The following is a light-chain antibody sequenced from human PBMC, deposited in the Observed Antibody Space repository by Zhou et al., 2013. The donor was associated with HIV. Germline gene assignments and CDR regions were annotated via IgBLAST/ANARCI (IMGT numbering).Light chain of an antibody. CDR1: EDIQDY. CDR2: DTS. V-gene: IGKV1-33*01. CDR3: LQHNLYPIT. Sequence: DIQMTQSPSSLSASLGDRVSITCQASEDIQDYLNWFQQKPGRAPRLLIYDTSNLEAGVPSRFSGSGSGTEFTLTISSLQPEDFATYFCLQHNLYPITFGQGTRLEIK. J-gene: IGKJ5*01.